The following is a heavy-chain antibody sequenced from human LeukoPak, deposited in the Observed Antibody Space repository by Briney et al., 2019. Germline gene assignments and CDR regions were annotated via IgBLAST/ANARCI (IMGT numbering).Heavy chain of an antibody. CDR2: IYSSGST. V-gene: IGHV4-4*07. J-gene: IGHJ4*02. D-gene: IGHD6-19*01. Sequence: SETLSLTCTVSGSSISGYYWSWIRQPAGKGLEWIGRIYSSGSTSYNPSLNSRVTISIDKSKNQFSLELRSVTAADTAVYFCARVYSTGWSFFDYWGQGTLVTVSS. CDR3: ARVYSTGWSFFDY. CDR1: GSSISGYY.